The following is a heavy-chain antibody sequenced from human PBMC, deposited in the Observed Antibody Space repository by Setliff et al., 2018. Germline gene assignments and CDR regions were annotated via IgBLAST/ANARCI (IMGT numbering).Heavy chain of an antibody. CDR3: ARDLIRWAAAVSDAFDI. D-gene: IGHD2-2*01. CDR2: ISAYNGNT. Sequence: ASVKVSCKASGYTFSSYGISWVRQAPGQGLEWMGWISAYNGNTNYAQKFQGRVTMTTDTSTSTAYMELRSLRSDDTAVYYCARDLIRWAAAVSDAFDIWGQGTTVTVSS. J-gene: IGHJ3*02. CDR1: GYTFSSYG. V-gene: IGHV1-18*01.